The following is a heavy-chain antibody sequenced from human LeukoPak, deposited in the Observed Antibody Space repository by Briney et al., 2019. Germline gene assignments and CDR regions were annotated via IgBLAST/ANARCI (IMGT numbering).Heavy chain of an antibody. J-gene: IGHJ5*02. D-gene: IGHD1-26*01. V-gene: IGHV1-69*05. CDR1: GGTFSSYA. CDR2: IIPIFGTA. CDR3: ARGGNYFRFDP. Sequence: GASVKVSCKASGGTFSSYAISWVRQAPGQGLEWMGGIIPIFGTANYAQKFQGRVTMTTDTSTATAYMELRSLRSDDTAVYYCARGGNYFRFDPWGQGTLVTVSS.